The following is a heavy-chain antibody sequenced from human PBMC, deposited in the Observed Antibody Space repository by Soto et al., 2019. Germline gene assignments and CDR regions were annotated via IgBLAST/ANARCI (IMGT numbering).Heavy chain of an antibody. CDR2: IYPGDSDT. D-gene: IGHD3-3*01. V-gene: IGHV5-51*01. Sequence: PGESLKISCKGSGYSFTSYWIGWVRQMPGKGLEWMGIIYPGDSDTRYRPSFQGQVTISADKSISTAYLQWSSLKASDTAMYYCARRITIFGVVIPLDAFDIWGQGTMVTVSS. J-gene: IGHJ3*02. CDR3: ARRITIFGVVIPLDAFDI. CDR1: GYSFTSYW.